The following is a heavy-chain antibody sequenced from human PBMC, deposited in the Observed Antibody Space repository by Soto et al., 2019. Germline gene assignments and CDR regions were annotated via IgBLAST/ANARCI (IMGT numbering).Heavy chain of an antibody. CDR1: GGTFSSYA. D-gene: IGHD6-6*01. J-gene: IGHJ6*02. Sequence: ASVKVSCKASGGTFSSYAISWVRQAPGQGLEWMGGIIPIFGTANYAQKFQGRVTITADESTSTAYMELSSLRSEDTAAYYCARDDHSSSSLGYYYGMDVWGQGTTVTVSS. CDR3: ARDDHSSSSLGYYYGMDV. CDR2: IIPIFGTA. V-gene: IGHV1-69*13.